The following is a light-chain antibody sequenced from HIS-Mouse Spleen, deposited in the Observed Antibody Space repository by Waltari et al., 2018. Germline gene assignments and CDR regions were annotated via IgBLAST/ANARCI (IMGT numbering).Light chain of an antibody. V-gene: IGLV1-47*01. Sequence: QSVLTQPPSASGTPGQRVTISCSGSSSNIGSNYVYWYQQLPGTAPKLLIYRNNRRPSGSPDRFSGSRSGPSASLAISGLRSEDEADYYCAAWDDSLSGPVFGGGTKLTVL. CDR3: AAWDDSLSGPV. J-gene: IGLJ3*02. CDR1: SSNIGSNY. CDR2: RNN.